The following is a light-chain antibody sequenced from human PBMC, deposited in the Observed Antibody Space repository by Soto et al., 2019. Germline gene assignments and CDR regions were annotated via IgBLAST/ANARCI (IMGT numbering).Light chain of an antibody. CDR2: DAS. J-gene: IGKJ5*01. Sequence: EVVLTQSPGTLSLSPGERVTLSCRASQTVTNDYLAWYHKKDGQAPSLLIYDASTRATGVPARFSGSGSGPEYTLPITRLEPEDFAVYYCQQYGSSPPFGQGTRLEI. CDR1: QTVTNDY. V-gene: IGKV3-20*01. CDR3: QQYGSSPP.